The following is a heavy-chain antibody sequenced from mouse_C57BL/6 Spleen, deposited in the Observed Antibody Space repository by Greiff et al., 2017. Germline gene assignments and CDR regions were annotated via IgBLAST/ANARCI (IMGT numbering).Heavy chain of an antibody. CDR2: IDPSDSYT. V-gene: IGHV1-69*01. CDR3: ARPYDPRTGFAY. D-gene: IGHD2-3*01. J-gene: IGHJ3*01. Sequence: QVQLQQPGAELVMPGASVKLSCKASGYTFTSYWMHWVKQRPGQGLEWIGEIDPSDSYTNYNQKFKGKSTLTVDKSSSIAYMQLSSLTSEDSAVYYCARPYDPRTGFAYWGQGTLVTVSA. CDR1: GYTFTSYW.